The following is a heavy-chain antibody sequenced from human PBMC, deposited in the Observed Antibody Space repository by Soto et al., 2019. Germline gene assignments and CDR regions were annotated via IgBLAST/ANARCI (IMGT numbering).Heavy chain of an antibody. D-gene: IGHD3-3*01. V-gene: IGHV1-18*01. CDR3: ARYYDFWSGAYYYYYGMDV. CDR1: GYTFTSYG. Sequence: QVQLVQSGAEVKKPGASVKVSCKASGYTFTSYGISWVRQAPGQGLEWMGWISAYNGNTNYAQKLQGRVTMTTDTSTSTAYMELRSLGSDDTAVYYCARYYDFWSGAYYYYYGMDVWGQGTTVTVSS. J-gene: IGHJ6*02. CDR2: ISAYNGNT.